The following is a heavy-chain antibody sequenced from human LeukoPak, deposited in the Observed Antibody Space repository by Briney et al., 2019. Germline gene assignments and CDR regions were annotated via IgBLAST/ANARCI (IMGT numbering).Heavy chain of an antibody. Sequence: PGGSLRLSCAASGFTFDDYAMHWVRQAPGKGLEWVSGISWNSGSIGYADSVKGRFTISRDNAKNSLYLQMNSLRAEDMALYYCASQKLGYCSGGSCYGDAFDIWGQGTMVTVSP. V-gene: IGHV3-9*03. D-gene: IGHD2-15*01. J-gene: IGHJ3*02. CDR3: ASQKLGYCSGGSCYGDAFDI. CDR1: GFTFDDYA. CDR2: ISWNSGSI.